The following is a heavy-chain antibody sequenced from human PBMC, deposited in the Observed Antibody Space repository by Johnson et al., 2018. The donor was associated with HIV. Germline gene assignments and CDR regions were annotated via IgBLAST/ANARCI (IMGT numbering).Heavy chain of an antibody. J-gene: IGHJ3*02. D-gene: IGHD3-16*01. CDR2: ISGSGGRT. Sequence: VQLVESGGGLVQPGGSLRPSCAASGFTFSSYAMSWVRQAPGKGLEWVSTISGSGGRTYYADSVKGRFTISKDSSKNTLYLQMNSLRAEDTAEYYCAKHRFDYVWGSYDAFDIWGQGTMVTVSS. CDR1: GFTFSSYA. CDR3: AKHRFDYVWGSYDAFDI. V-gene: IGHV3-23*04.